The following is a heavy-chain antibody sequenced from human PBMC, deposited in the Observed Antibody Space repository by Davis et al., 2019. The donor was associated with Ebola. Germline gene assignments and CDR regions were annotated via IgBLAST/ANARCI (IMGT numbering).Heavy chain of an antibody. CDR1: GFTFSSYA. CDR2: ISSNGGST. Sequence: PGGSLRLSCSASGFTFSSYAMHWVRQAPGKGLEYVSAISSNGGSTYYADSVKGRFTISRDNSKNTLYLQMSSLRAEDTAVYYCAGNANSLYYYMDVWGKGTTVTVSS. J-gene: IGHJ6*03. V-gene: IGHV3-64D*06. D-gene: IGHD4/OR15-4a*01. CDR3: AGNANSLYYYMDV.